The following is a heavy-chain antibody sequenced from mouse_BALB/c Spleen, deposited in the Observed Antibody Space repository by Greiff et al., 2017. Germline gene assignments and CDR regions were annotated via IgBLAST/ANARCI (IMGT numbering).Heavy chain of an antibody. D-gene: IGHD2-2*01. CDR1: GFNIKDTY. Sequence: EVQLQQSGAELVKPGASVKLSCTASGFNIKDTYMHWVKQRPEQGLEWIGRIDPANGNTKYAPKFQGKATITADTSSNTAYLQLSSLTSEDPAVYCCGRWGGYYYAMDYWGQGTSVTVSS. CDR2: IDPANGNT. J-gene: IGHJ4*01. V-gene: IGHV14-3*02. CDR3: GRWGGYYYAMDY.